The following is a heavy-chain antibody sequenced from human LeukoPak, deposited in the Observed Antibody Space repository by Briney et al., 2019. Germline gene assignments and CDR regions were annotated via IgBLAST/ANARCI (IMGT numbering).Heavy chain of an antibody. CDR3: ARRKYQMLSAFDI. V-gene: IGHV5-51*01. Sequence: GDPLKISCQGPGYTFSSYWIGWVRPKPGKGLEWLGRIYPGDSDTRNSPSFHGQVSLSADKSITTAYLQWRSLKASDTAIYYCARRKYQMLSAFDIWGQGTMVTVSS. D-gene: IGHD2-2*01. CDR1: GYTFSSYW. J-gene: IGHJ3*02. CDR2: IYPGDSDT.